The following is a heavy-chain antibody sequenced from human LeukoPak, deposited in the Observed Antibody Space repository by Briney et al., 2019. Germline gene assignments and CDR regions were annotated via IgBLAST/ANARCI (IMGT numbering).Heavy chain of an antibody. D-gene: IGHD3-22*01. J-gene: IGHJ4*02. Sequence: ASVKVSCKASGYTFTSYGISWVRQAPGQGLEWMGWISAYNGNTNYAQKLQGRVTMTTDTSTSTAYMELRSLRSDDTAVYYCAGDQRSYYYDSSGYYPSSFWGQGTLVTVSS. CDR3: AGDQRSYYYDSSGYYPSSF. V-gene: IGHV1-18*01. CDR2: ISAYNGNT. CDR1: GYTFTSYG.